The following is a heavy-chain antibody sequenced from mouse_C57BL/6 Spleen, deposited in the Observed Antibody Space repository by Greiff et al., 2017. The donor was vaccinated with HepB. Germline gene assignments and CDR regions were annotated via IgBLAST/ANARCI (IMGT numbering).Heavy chain of an antibody. Sequence: VQLQQSGAELVRPGSSVKLSCKASGYTFTSYWMHWVKQRPIQGLEWIGNIDPSDSETHYNQKFKDKATLTVDKSSSTAYMQLSSLTSEDSAVYYCARGTTVVAGYAMDYWGQGTSVTVSS. CDR2: IDPSDSET. CDR1: GYTFTSYW. V-gene: IGHV1-52*01. CDR3: ARGTTVVAGYAMDY. J-gene: IGHJ4*01. D-gene: IGHD1-1*01.